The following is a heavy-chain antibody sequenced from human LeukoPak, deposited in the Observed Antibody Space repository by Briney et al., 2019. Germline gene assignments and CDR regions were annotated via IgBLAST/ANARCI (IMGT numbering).Heavy chain of an antibody. D-gene: IGHD6-19*01. J-gene: IGHJ4*02. CDR3: ARTLTSSGAFFDY. V-gene: IGHV3-64D*06. CDR2: ISSNGGST. Sequence: GGSLRLSCSASGFTFSSYAMHWVRQAPGKGLEYVSAISSNGGSTYYADSVKGRFTISRDNSKNTLYLQMSSLRAEDTAVYYCARTLTSSGAFFDYWGQGTLVTVSS. CDR1: GFTFSSYA.